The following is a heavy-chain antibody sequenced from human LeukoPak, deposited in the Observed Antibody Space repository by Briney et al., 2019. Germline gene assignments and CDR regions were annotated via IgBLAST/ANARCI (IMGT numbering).Heavy chain of an antibody. V-gene: IGHV1-69*13. CDR3: ARANGRPYQLHMGGNWFDP. CDR1: GGTFSSYA. CDR2: IIPIFGTA. J-gene: IGHJ5*02. D-gene: IGHD2-2*01. Sequence: SVKVPCKASGGTFSSYAISWVRQAPGQGLEWMGGIIPIFGTANYAQKFQGRVTITADESTSTAYMERSSLRSEDTAVYYCARANGRPYQLHMGGNWFDPWGQGTLVTVSS.